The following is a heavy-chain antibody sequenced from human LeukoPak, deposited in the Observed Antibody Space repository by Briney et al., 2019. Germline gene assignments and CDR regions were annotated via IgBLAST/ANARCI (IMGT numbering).Heavy chain of an antibody. D-gene: IGHD3-22*01. CDR1: GFTFSSYS. J-gene: IGHJ4*02. V-gene: IGHV3-48*04. CDR2: ISSSSSTI. Sequence: PGGSLRLSCAASGFTFSSYSMNWVRKAPGKGLEWVSYISSSSSTIYCADSVKGRFTISRDNAKNSLYLQMNSLRAEDTAVYYCARDWPHDSSGYLPFDYWGQGTLVTVSS. CDR3: ARDWPHDSSGYLPFDY.